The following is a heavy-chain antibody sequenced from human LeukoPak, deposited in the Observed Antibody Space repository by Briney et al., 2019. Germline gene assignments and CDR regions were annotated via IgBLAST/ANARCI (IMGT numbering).Heavy chain of an antibody. D-gene: IGHD3-9*01. J-gene: IGHJ4*02. CDR1: GYTFTSYG. Sequence: GASVKVSCKASGYTFTSYGISWVRQAPGQGLAWMGWISAYNGNTNYAKKLQGRVTMTTDTSTSTAYMELRSLRSDDTAVYYCARDPPPHYDILTGYANYFDYWGQGTLVTVSS. CDR3: ARDPPPHYDILTGYANYFDY. V-gene: IGHV1-18*01. CDR2: ISAYNGNT.